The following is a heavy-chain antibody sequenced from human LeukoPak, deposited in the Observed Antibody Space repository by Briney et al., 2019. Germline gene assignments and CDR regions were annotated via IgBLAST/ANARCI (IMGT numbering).Heavy chain of an antibody. CDR1: GGSISSYY. CDR3: ARVQAELAPNNAFDI. V-gene: IGHV4-59*01. CDR2: IYYSGAT. D-gene: IGHD1-7*01. Sequence: SETLSLTCTVSGGSISSYYWSWIRQPPGKGLEWIGNIYYSGATNYNPSLKSRITISVDTSRNQFSLKLSSVTAADTATYYCARVQAELAPNNAFDIWGQGTMVTVSS. J-gene: IGHJ3*02.